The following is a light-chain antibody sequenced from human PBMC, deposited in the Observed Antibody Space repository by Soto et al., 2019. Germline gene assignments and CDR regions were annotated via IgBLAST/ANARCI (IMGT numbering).Light chain of an antibody. J-gene: IGLJ1*01. CDR3: FSYTITTSYV. CDR2: DVT. Sequence: QSVLTQPASVSGSPGQSITISCTGTTNDIGLYNYVSWYQRHPGKAPKLMIYDVTNRPSGVSLRFSGSKSGNTASLTISGLQVEDEAEYYCFSYTITTSYVFGTGTQLTVL. CDR1: TNDIGLYNY. V-gene: IGLV2-14*01.